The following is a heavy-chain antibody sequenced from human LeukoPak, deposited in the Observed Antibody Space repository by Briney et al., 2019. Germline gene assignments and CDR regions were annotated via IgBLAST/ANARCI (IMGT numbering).Heavy chain of an antibody. J-gene: IGHJ3*02. CDR3: ARDGTIFGVVRDAFDI. CDR1: GFTFDDYG. CDR2: INWNGGST. V-gene: IGHV3-20*04. Sequence: GGSLRLSCAASGFTFDDYGMSWVRQAPGKGLEWVSGINWNGGSTGYEDSVKGRFTISRDNAKSSLYLQMNSLRAEDTALYYCARDGTIFGVVRDAFDIWGQGTMVTVSS. D-gene: IGHD3-3*01.